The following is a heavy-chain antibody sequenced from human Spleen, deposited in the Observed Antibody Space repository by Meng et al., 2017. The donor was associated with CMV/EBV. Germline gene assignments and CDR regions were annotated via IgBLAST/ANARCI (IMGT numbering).Heavy chain of an antibody. J-gene: IGHJ4*02. CDR2: NYQNGGN. D-gene: IGHD1-26*01. V-gene: IGHV4-4*02. CDR1: GGALRSTTA. Sequence: LSCDVAGGALRSTTAGRGVGWPPGKGHEWSKENYQNGGNNYNTTLKSQVNISVDKSKNQFSLKLSSVTAADTDVYYSAELESGSITHWGQGTLVIVSS. CDR3: AELESGSITH.